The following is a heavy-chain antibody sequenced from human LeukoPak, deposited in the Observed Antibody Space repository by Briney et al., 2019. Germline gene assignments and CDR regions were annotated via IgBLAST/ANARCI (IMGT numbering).Heavy chain of an antibody. D-gene: IGHD3-3*01. CDR2: ISAYNGNT. CDR1: GYTFTSYG. Sequence: ASVKFSCKASGYTFTSYGISWVRQAPGQGLEWMGWISAYNGNTNYTQKLQGRVTMTTDTSTSTAYMELRSLRSDDTAVYYCARDPPLNYDFWSGYRDYWGQGTLVTVSS. J-gene: IGHJ4*02. V-gene: IGHV1-18*01. CDR3: ARDPPLNYDFWSGYRDY.